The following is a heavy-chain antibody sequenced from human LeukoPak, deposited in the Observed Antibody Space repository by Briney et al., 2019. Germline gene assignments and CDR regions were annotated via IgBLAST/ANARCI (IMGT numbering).Heavy chain of an antibody. CDR3: ARFLSYFDY. D-gene: IGHD2/OR15-2a*01. V-gene: IGHV3-49*04. CDR1: GFTFGDYA. J-gene: IGHJ4*02. Sequence: GGSLRLSCTASGFTFGDYAMSWVRQAPGKGLEWVGFIRSKAYGGTTEYAASVKGRFTISRDDSKSIAYLQMNSLKTEDTAVYYCARFLSYFDYWGQGTLVTVSS. CDR2: IRSKAYGGTT.